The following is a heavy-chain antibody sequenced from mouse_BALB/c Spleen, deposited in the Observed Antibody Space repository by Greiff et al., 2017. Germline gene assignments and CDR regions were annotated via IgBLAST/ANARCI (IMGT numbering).Heavy chain of an antibody. Sequence: DVKLVESGGGLVKPGGSLKLSCAASGFTFSSYAMSWVRQTPEKRLEWVASISSGGSTYYPDSVKGRFTISRDNARNILYLQMSSLRSEDTAMYYCARDYGNYEAWFAYWGQGTLVTVSA. D-gene: IGHD2-1*01. CDR2: ISSGGST. J-gene: IGHJ3*01. V-gene: IGHV5-6-5*01. CDR1: GFTFSSYA. CDR3: ARDYGNYEAWFAY.